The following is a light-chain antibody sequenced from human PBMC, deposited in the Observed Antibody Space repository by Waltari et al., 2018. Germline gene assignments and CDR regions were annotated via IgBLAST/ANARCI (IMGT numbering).Light chain of an antibody. J-gene: IGKJ4*01. Sequence: CRARQSISKWLAWYQQKPGKAPNLLIYKASTLESGVPSRFSGSGSGTDFTLTISSLQPDDFATYYCQQYNSYSLLTFGGGTKIEIK. CDR3: QQYNSYSLLT. CDR2: KAS. CDR1: QSISKW. V-gene: IGKV1-5*03.